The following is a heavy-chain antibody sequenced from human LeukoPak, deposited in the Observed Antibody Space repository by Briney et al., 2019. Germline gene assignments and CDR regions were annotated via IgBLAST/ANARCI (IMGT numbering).Heavy chain of an antibody. CDR2: IKQDGSEK. J-gene: IGHJ6*02. CDR1: GFTFSSYW. Sequence: GGSLRLSCAASGFTFSSYWMSWVRQAPGKGLEWVANIKQDGSEKYYVDSVKGRFTISRDNAKNSLCLQMNSLRAEDTAVYCCARELAVAGTVYYYYYGMDVWGQGTTVTVSS. V-gene: IGHV3-7*01. CDR3: ARELAVAGTVYYYYYGMDV. D-gene: IGHD6-19*01.